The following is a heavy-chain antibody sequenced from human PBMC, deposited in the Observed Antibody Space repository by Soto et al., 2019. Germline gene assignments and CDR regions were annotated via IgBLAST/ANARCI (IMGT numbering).Heavy chain of an antibody. D-gene: IGHD2-8*01. Sequence: QVQLVESGGGLVKPGGSLRLSCAASGFTFSDYYMSWIRQAPGKGLEWVSYISSGSTYINYADTVKDRFTISRDNAKNSLYLQMNSLRAEDTALYYCARWVGNGYLDFWGQGTLVTVSS. CDR3: ARWVGNGYLDF. CDR1: GFTFSDYY. V-gene: IGHV3-11*05. CDR2: ISSGSTYI. J-gene: IGHJ4*02.